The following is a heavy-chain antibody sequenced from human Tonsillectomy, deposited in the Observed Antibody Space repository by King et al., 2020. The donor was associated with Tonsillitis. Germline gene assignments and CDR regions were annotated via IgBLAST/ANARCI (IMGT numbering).Heavy chain of an antibody. J-gene: IGHJ4*02. V-gene: IGHV3-74*01. CDR2: INSDGDST. CDR1: GFTFSSYW. Sequence: VQLVESGGGLVQPGGSLRLSCADSGFTFSSYWMHWVRQAPGKGLVWVSRINSDGDSTGYADSVKGRFTISRDNAKNMLYLQMNNLRAEDTAVYYYARDRAYGLFDFWGQGTLVSVSS. CDR3: ARDRAYGLFDF. D-gene: IGHD3-10*01.